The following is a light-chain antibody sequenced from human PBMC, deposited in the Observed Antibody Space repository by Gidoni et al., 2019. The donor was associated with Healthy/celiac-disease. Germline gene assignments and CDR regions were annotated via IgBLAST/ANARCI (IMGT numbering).Light chain of an antibody. Sequence: EIVMTQSPATLSVSPGERATLSCRASQSVSSNLAWYQQKHGQPPRLLIYGASTRATGITARVSGSGSGTEFTRTISSLQSEDFAVYYCQQYNNWPPVFGPGTKVDIK. J-gene: IGKJ3*01. CDR1: QSVSSN. V-gene: IGKV3-15*01. CDR3: QQYNNWPPV. CDR2: GAS.